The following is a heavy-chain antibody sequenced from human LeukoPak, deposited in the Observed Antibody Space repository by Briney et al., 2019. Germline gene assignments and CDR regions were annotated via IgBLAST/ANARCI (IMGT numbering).Heavy chain of an antibody. J-gene: IGHJ4*02. D-gene: IGHD5-18*01. V-gene: IGHV1-2*02. CDR1: GYTFTGHY. Sequence: GASVKVSCKASGYTFTGHYIYWVRQAPGQGLEWLGWINPNSGGADHAQNFQGRVTMTRDTSISTAYMELSRLRSDDTAMYFCARGDRRTLWAPLDYWGQGTLVTVSS. CDR3: ARGDRRTLWAPLDY. CDR2: INPNSGGA.